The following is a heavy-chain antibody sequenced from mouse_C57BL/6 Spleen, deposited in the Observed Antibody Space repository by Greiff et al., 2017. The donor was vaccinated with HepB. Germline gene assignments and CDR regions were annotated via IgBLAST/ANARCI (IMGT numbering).Heavy chain of an antibody. V-gene: IGHV1-15*01. J-gene: IGHJ3*01. Sequence: QVHVKQSGAELVRPGASVTLSCKASGYTFTDYEMHWVKQTPVHGLEWIFAIDPEPGGTAYNQKFKGKAILTADKSSSTAYMELRSLTSEDSAVYYCTRQLGGYPWFAYWGQGTLVTVSA. CDR1: GYTFTDYE. CDR3: TRQLGGYPWFAY. CDR2: IDPEPGGT.